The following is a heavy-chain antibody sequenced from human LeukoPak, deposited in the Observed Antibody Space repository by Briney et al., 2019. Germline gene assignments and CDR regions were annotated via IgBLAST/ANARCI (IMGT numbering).Heavy chain of an antibody. D-gene: IGHD4-17*01. CDR3: ARPSAAAVTTEGDY. CDR1: GYSFSRYW. V-gene: IGHV5-51*01. CDR2: IYPGDSET. Sequence: GESLKISCKASGYSFSRYWIGWVRQMPGKGLEWMGIIYPGDSETRYGPSFQGQVTISADKSISTPYLQWSSLKASDNAMYYCARPSAAAVTTEGDYWGQGTLVTVSS. J-gene: IGHJ4*02.